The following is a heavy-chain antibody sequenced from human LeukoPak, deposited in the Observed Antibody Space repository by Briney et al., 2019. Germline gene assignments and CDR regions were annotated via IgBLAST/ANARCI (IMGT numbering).Heavy chain of an antibody. J-gene: IGHJ5*02. CDR2: ISSSSSYI. Sequence: GGSLRLSCAASGFTFSSYSMNWVRQAPGKGLEWVSSISSSSSYIYYADSVKGRFTISRDNAKNSLYLQMNSLRAEDTAVYYCARDLTSLWYSSGWSDNWFDPWGQGTLVTVSS. V-gene: IGHV3-21*01. D-gene: IGHD6-13*01. CDR3: ARDLTSLWYSSGWSDNWFDP. CDR1: GFTFSSYS.